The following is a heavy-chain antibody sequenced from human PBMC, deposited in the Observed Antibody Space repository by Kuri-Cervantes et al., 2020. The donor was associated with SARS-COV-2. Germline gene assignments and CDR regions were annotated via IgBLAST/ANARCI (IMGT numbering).Heavy chain of an antibody. Sequence: SETLSLTCTVSGGSISSSSYYWGWIRQPPGKGLEWIGSIYYSGSTYYNPSLKSRVTISVDTSKNQFSLKLSSVTAADTAVYYCARGLWGGGKSYYYMDVWGEGTTVTVSS. D-gene: IGHD7-27*01. V-gene: IGHV4-39*01. CDR3: ARGLWGGGKSYYYMDV. CDR1: GGSISSSSYY. CDR2: IYYSGST. J-gene: IGHJ6*03.